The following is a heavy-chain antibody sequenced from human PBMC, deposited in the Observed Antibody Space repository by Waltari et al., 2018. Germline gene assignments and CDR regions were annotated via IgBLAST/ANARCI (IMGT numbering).Heavy chain of an antibody. Sequence: QVQLQVSGPGLVKPSETLSLTCTVSGASISTSPYYWGWIRQPPGKGLEWIGNIYSAGYTYYDPSLKSRVTISVDTSKNQFSLKMSSVTAADTAIYYCARVSGGYPVGWIDPWGQGTVVTVSS. D-gene: IGHD1-26*01. CDR3: ARVSGGYPVGWIDP. J-gene: IGHJ5*02. CDR2: IYSAGYT. CDR1: GASISTSPYY. V-gene: IGHV4-39*07.